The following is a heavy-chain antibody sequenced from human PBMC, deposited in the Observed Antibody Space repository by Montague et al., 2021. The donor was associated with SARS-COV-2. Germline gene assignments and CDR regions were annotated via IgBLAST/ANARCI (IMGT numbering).Heavy chain of an antibody. V-gene: IGHV6-1*01. D-gene: IGHD1-1*01. CDR1: GDSVSSNSAA. CDR2: TYYRSKWYT. J-gene: IGHJ4*02. Sequence: CAISGDSVSSNSAAWNWIRQSPSGGLEWPGRTYYRSKWYTDYAPSVKTRITITPDTSNNQFSLHLNSVTPGDTAVYYCAREGTVPGPRGIYFDDWGQGTLVTASS. CDR3: AREGTVPGPRGIYFDD.